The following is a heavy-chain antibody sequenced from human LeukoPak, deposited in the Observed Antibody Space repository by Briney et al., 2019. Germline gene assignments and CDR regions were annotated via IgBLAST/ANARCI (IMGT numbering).Heavy chain of an antibody. CDR2: IWYDGSNK. J-gene: IGHJ5*02. CDR1: GFTFRSYA. V-gene: IGHV3-33*01. CDR3: ARDQQEYGIVTFDP. Sequence: GGSLRLSCAASGFTFRSYAMHWVRQAPGKGLEWVATIWYDGSNKYYADAVKGRITISRDNSNNTLYLQMNRLRAEDTAVYYCARDQQEYGIVTFDPWGQGTLVTVSS. D-gene: IGHD1-26*01.